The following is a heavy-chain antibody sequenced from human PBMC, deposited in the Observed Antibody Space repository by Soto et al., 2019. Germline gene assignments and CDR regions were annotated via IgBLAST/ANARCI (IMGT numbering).Heavy chain of an antibody. CDR1: GGSISSYY. D-gene: IGHD6-13*01. Sequence: QVQLQESGPGLVKPSETLSLTCTVSGGSISSYYWSWIRQPPRKGLEWIGYIYYSGSTNYNPSLKSRVTISVDTSKNQFSLKLSSVTAADTAVYYCARSQRQGYSSSWYEDWYFDLWGRGTLVTVSS. V-gene: IGHV4-59*01. CDR2: IYYSGST. J-gene: IGHJ2*01. CDR3: ARSQRQGYSSSWYEDWYFDL.